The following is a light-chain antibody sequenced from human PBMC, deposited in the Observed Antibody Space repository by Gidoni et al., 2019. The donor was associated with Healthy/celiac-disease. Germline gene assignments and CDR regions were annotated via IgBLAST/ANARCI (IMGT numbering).Light chain of an antibody. Sequence: DLQFTQSPSTLSASVGDRVTITCRASQSISSWLAWYQQKPGKAPKLLIYKASSLESGVPSRFSGSGSGTEFTLTISSLQPDDFATYYCQQYNSYSTFXQXTKLEIK. CDR3: QQYNSYST. V-gene: IGKV1-5*03. CDR2: KAS. CDR1: QSISSW. J-gene: IGKJ2*01.